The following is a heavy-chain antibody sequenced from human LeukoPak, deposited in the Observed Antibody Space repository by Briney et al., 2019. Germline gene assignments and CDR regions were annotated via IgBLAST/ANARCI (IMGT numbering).Heavy chain of an antibody. D-gene: IGHD6-13*01. CDR3: ARAGWQQLAFDY. CDR2: IYYSGSI. J-gene: IGHJ4*02. CDR1: GGSISSYY. Sequence: PSETLPLTCTVSGGSISSYYWSWIRQPPGKGLEWIGYIYYSGSINYNPSLKSRVTISVDTSKNQFSLKLSSVTAADTAVYYCARAGWQQLAFDYWGQGTLVTVSS. V-gene: IGHV4-59*01.